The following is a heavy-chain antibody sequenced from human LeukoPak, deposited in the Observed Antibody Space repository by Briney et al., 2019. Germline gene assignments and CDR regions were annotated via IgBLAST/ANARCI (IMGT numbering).Heavy chain of an antibody. Sequence: GGSLRLSCAASGFMFDDYAMHWVRQVPGKGLEWVSLISGDGGSTYYADSVKGRFTISRVNSKNSLYLQMNSLRYEDTALYYCAKEEYTSSAIDYWGQGTLVTVSS. CDR2: ISGDGGST. J-gene: IGHJ4*02. CDR1: GFMFDDYA. D-gene: IGHD6-6*01. CDR3: AKEEYTSSAIDY. V-gene: IGHV3-43*02.